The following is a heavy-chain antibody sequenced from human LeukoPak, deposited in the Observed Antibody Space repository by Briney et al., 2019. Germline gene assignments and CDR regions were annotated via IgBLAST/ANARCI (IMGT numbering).Heavy chain of an antibody. Sequence: GGSLRLSCAASGFNLSDYYMSWIRQAPGKGLEWVSYMSSSGSNTYYADSVKGRFTISRDNAKNSLYLQMNSLRAEDTAVYYCARDIASTIPAYGMDGWGQGTTVTVSS. CDR1: GFNLSDYY. D-gene: IGHD5/OR15-5a*01. CDR3: ARDIASTIPAYGMDG. J-gene: IGHJ6*02. CDR2: MSSSGSNT. V-gene: IGHV3-11*01.